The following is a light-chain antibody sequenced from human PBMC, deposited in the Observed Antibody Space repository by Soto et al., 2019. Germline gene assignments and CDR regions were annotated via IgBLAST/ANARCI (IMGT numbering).Light chain of an antibody. V-gene: IGKV1-39*01. CDR2: AAS. CDR1: QSISSY. J-gene: IGKJ4*01. CDR3: QQSYNTPLT. Sequence: DIQLTQSPSFLSASVGDRVTITCRASQSISSYLNWYQQKPGKAPKLLIYAASSLQSGVPSRFSGSGSGTDFTLTISSLQPEDFATYYCQQSYNTPLTFGGGTKVDIK.